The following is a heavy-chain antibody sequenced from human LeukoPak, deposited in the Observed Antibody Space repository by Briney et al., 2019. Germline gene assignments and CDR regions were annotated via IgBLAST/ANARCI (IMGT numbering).Heavy chain of an antibody. CDR1: GYTFIDYY. V-gene: IGHV1-69-2*01. CDR3: ATDRVTTVD. Sequence: ASVKVSCKASGYTFIDYYMHWLNQARGRGPEWMGLIDPENGETIYAENFRGRITIRADTSTDTSYMELSSLRSEDTAVYYCATDRVTTVDWGQGTLVTVSS. D-gene: IGHD4-11*01. J-gene: IGHJ1*01. CDR2: IDPENGET.